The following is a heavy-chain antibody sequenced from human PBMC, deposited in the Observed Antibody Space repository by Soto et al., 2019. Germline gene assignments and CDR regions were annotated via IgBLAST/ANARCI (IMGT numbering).Heavy chain of an antibody. CDR1: GFTFSSYG. V-gene: IGHV3-30*18. CDR2: ISYDGSNK. Sequence: PGGSLRLSCAASGFTFSSYGMHWVRQAPGKGLEWVAVISYDGSNKYYADSVKGRFTISRGNSKNTLYLQMNSLRAEDTAVYYCAKDTFTNPYYYGMDVWGQGTTVTVSS. CDR3: AKDTFTNPYYYGMDV. D-gene: IGHD2-8*01. J-gene: IGHJ6*02.